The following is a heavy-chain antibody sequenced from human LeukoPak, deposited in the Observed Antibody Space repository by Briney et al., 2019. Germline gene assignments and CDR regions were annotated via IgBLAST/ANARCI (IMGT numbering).Heavy chain of an antibody. D-gene: IGHD2-15*01. V-gene: IGHV1-2*02. CDR2: INPNSGGT. CDR1: GYTFTAYY. CDR3: ARLGYCSGGSCYSDGY. Sequence: ASVKVSCKASGYTFTAYYMHWVRQAPGQGLEWMGWINPNSGGTNYAQKFQGRVTMTRDTSISTAYTELSRLRSDDTAVYFCARLGYCSGGSCYSDGYWGQGTLVTVSS. J-gene: IGHJ4*02.